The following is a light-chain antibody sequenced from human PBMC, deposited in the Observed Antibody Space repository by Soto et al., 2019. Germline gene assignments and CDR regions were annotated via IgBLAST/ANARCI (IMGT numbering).Light chain of an antibody. J-gene: IGKJ4*01. V-gene: IGKV3-20*01. Sequence: EVVLTQSPGTLSLSAGARATLSCRASQFVSSTYLAWYQQRPGQAPRLLIYGASSRATGIPDRFSGGGSETDFTLTISRLESEDSAVYYCQQYGISPFTFGGGTKVEI. CDR2: GAS. CDR3: QQYGISPFT. CDR1: QFVSSTY.